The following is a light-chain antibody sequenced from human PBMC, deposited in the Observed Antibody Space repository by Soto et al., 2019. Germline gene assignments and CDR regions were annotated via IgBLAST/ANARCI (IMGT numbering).Light chain of an antibody. CDR3: QHYRRNTWS. CDR1: QSVGTW. J-gene: IGKJ1*01. CDR2: GAS. Sequence: DIQMTQSPSTLSASVGGRVTITCRASQSVGTWVAWYQQKPGKAPKLLVYGASNSESGVPSRFSGSGSGTEFTLTITTLQPDDFATYFCQHYRRNTWSFGPGTKVDI. V-gene: IGKV1-5*01.